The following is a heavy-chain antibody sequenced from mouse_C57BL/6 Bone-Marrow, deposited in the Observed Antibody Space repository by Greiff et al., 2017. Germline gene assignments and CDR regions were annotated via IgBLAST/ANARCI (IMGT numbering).Heavy chain of an antibody. J-gene: IGHJ1*03. CDR3: ATPYSNYYWYFDV. Sequence: VQLQQSGPGLVQPSQSLSITCTVSGFSLTSYGVHWVRQSPGKGLEWLGVIWRGGSTDYNAAFMSRLSITKDNSKSRVFFKMNSLQADDTAIYYCATPYSNYYWYFDVWGTGTTVTVSS. V-gene: IGHV2-5*01. D-gene: IGHD2-5*01. CDR1: GFSLTSYG. CDR2: IWRGGST.